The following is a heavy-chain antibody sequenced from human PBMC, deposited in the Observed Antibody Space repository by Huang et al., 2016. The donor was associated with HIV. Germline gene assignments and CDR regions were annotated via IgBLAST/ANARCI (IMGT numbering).Heavy chain of an antibody. Sequence: QVQLVQSGAEVKKPGSSVKVSCKASGGSFRNFAIGWLRQAPGQGLGWMGEIIPTLGTANYAQKFQGRVTSIADESTSTAYMELSSLRSEDTAVYYWATVDYYDTSGPQRGYFDNWGQGTLVTVSS. CDR1: GGSFRNFA. D-gene: IGHD3-22*01. J-gene: IGHJ4*02. CDR2: IIPTLGTA. V-gene: IGHV1-69*01. CDR3: ATVDYYDTSGPQRGYFDN.